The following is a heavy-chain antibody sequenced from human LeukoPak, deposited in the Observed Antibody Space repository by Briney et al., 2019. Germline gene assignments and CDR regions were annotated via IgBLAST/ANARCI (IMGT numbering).Heavy chain of an antibody. J-gene: IGHJ4*02. Sequence: GAALEISLKGSGSIFTNYWIGWVRPMPGEGLGWVWIIYPGDSDTRYSPSFQGQVTISADKSINTAYLQWSSLKASDTAMYYCARQDSSGYPGDYWGQRTLVTVSS. D-gene: IGHD3-22*01. CDR2: IYPGDSDT. CDR3: ARQDSSGYPGDY. V-gene: IGHV5-51*01. CDR1: GSIFTNYW.